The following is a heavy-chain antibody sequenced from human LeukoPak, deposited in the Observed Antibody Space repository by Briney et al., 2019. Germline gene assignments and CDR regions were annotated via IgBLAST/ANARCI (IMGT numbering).Heavy chain of an antibody. V-gene: IGHV3-23*01. CDR1: GFTFNNHA. J-gene: IGHJ4*02. D-gene: IGHD3-9*01. CDR3: AKDFLTYYYAPIVYYFAS. Sequence: GGSLRLSCAASGFTFNNHAMTWVRQAPGKGLEWVSVITGSGDGRYYADSVKGRFTISRDNSKNTLHLQMNSLRAEDTALYYCAKDFLTYYYAPIVYYFASGGQGTLAAVSS. CDR2: ITGSGDGR.